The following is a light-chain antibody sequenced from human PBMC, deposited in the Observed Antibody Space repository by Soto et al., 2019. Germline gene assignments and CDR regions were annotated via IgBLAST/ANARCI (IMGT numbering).Light chain of an antibody. J-gene: IGLJ1*01. CDR3: QVWDSRSDHYV. CDR2: DDS. CDR1: NIGSKS. V-gene: IGLV3-21*02. Sequence: SYALTQPPSESAAPGQTARLTCGGDNIGSKSVHWYQQKPGQAPVMVVYDDSDRPSGIPERFSGSNSGNTATLTISRVEAGDEADYFCQVWDSRSDHYVFGPGTKVTVL.